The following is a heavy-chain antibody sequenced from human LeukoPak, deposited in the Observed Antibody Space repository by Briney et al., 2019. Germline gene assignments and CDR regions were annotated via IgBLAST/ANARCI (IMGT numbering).Heavy chain of an antibody. V-gene: IGHV1-24*01. CDR1: GYTLTELS. CDR3: ATDLFFSSGYYVDY. J-gene: IGHJ4*02. CDR2: FDPEDGET. D-gene: IGHD3-22*01. Sequence: ASVKVSCKLSGYTLTELSMHWVRPAPGKGLGWMGGFDPEDGETIYAQKFQGRVTMTEDTSTDTAYMELSSLRSEDTAVYYCATDLFFSSGYYVDYWGQGTLVTVSS.